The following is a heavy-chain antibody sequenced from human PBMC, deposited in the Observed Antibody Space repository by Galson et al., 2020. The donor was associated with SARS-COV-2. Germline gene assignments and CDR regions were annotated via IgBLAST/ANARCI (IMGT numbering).Heavy chain of an antibody. CDR3: VRGYYYGSRNSPDLSWGKWFDP. CDR2: VNHAGGT. V-gene: IGHV4-34*01. D-gene: IGHD3-10*01. CDR1: GGSFSGYY. J-gene: IGHJ5*02. Sequence: SQASETLSLTCAVYGGSFSGYYWSWIRQPPGDGLEWNRDVNHAGGTIYNPSLKSRVTISVDTSKNQFSLKLTSVTAADTAVYFCVRGYYYGSRNSPDLSWGKWFDPWGQGALVTVSS.